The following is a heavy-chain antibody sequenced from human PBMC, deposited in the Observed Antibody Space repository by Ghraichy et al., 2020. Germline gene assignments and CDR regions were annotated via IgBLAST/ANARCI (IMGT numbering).Heavy chain of an antibody. J-gene: IGHJ4*02. CDR3: ARDRIKAEITMIVVVITYDFDY. CDR2: ISYDGSNK. Sequence: GGSLRLSCAASGFTFSSYAMHWVRQAPGKGLEWVAVISYDGSNKYYADSVKGRFTISRDNSKNTLYLQMNSLRAEDTAVYYCARDRIKAEITMIVVVITYDFDYWGQGTLVTVSS. V-gene: IGHV3-30-3*01. CDR1: GFTFSSYA. D-gene: IGHD3-22*01.